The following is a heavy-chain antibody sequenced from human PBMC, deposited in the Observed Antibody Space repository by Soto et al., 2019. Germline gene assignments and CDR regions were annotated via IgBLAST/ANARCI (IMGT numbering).Heavy chain of an antibody. V-gene: IGHV3-48*03. Sequence: GSLRLSCAASGFTFSSYEMNWVRQAPGKGLEWVSYISTSGSTIYYADSVKGRFTISRDNAKNSLFLQMNSLRAEDTAVYYCAREAEQLFRIWDYWGQGTLVTVSS. CDR1: GFTFSSYE. J-gene: IGHJ4*02. CDR2: ISTSGSTI. D-gene: IGHD1-26*01. CDR3: AREAEQLFRIWDY.